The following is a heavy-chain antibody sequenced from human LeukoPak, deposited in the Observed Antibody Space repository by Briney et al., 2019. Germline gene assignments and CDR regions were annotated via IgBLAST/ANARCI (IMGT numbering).Heavy chain of an antibody. D-gene: IGHD6-13*01. Sequence: ASVKVSCKASGYTFTGYYMHWVGQAPGQGLEWMGWINPNSGGTNYAQKFQGRVTMTRDTSISTAYMELSRLRSDDTAVYYCARVDRPGNSGYSSSWYGYWGQGTLVTVSS. CDR2: INPNSGGT. J-gene: IGHJ4*02. V-gene: IGHV1-2*02. CDR3: ARVDRPGNSGYSSSWYGY. CDR1: GYTFTGYY.